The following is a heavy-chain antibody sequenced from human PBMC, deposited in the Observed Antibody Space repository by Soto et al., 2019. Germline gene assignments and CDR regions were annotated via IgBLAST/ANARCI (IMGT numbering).Heavy chain of an antibody. CDR1: GDTFNYYG. V-gene: IGHV1-18*01. CDR2: ISNYDGKT. Sequence: ASVKVSCKVSGDTFNYYGISWVRQAPGQGLEWMGWISNYDGKTDYAQKFQGRVTMTTDTSTSTAYMDLRSLRSDDTAVYYCARSNDFSAPLHYNWPGPWGQGTLVTVSS. J-gene: IGHJ5*02. D-gene: IGHD3-3*01. CDR3: ARSNDFSAPLHYNWPGP.